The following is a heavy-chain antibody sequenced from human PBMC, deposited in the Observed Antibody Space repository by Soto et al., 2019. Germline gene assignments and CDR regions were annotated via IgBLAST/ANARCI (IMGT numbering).Heavy chain of an antibody. CDR1: GFTFSSYA. Sequence: QVQLVESGGGVVQPGRSLRLSCAASGFTFSSYAMHWVRQAPGKGLELVAVISYDGSNKYYADSVKGRFTISGDNSKNTLYLQMNSLRAEDTAVYYCARAKRDLRFLEWSYYFDYWGQGTLVTVSS. D-gene: IGHD3-3*01. CDR2: ISYDGSNK. J-gene: IGHJ4*02. V-gene: IGHV3-30-3*01. CDR3: ARAKRDLRFLEWSYYFDY.